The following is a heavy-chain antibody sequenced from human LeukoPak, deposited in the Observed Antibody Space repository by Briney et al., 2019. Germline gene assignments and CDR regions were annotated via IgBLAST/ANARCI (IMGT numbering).Heavy chain of an antibody. V-gene: IGHV3-11*01. CDR1: GFTFSDFY. CDR2: ITPSGTAT. D-gene: IGHD2-21*01. CDR3: ARRVFEVDDAFDI. J-gene: IGHJ3*02. Sequence: GGSLRLSCAASGFTFSDFYMTWIRQAPGKGLEWVSYITPSGTATYYADSVKGRFTISRDNAKNSLYLQMNSLRAEDTAVYYCARRVFEVDDAFDIWGQGTMVTVSS.